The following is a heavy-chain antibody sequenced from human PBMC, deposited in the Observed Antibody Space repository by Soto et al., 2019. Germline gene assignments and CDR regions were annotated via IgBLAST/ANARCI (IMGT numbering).Heavy chain of an antibody. D-gene: IGHD3-10*01. CDR2: IIAIFGTA. Sequence: QVQLVQSGAEVKKPGSSVKVSCKASGGTFSSYAISWVRQAPGQGLEWMGGIIAIFGTANYAQKFEGRVTIPAYESRSTAYLELSSLRSKDTAVYSGQRVVAVRGVVGLGMGSWGQGSPLTVAS. CDR3: QRVVAVRGVVGLGMGS. V-gene: IGHV1-69*01. CDR1: GGTFSSYA. J-gene: IGHJ6*02.